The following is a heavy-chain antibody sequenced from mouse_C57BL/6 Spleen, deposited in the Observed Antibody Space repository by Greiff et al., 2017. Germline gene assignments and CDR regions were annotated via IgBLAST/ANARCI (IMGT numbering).Heavy chain of an antibody. CDR2: ISSGGSTI. Sequence: VKVVESGGGLVKPGGSLKLSCAASGFTFSDYGMHWVRQAPEKGLEWVAYISSGGSTIYYADKVKGRFTISRDNAKNTLFLQMTSLRSEDTAMYYCARPGAGTNYFDYWGQGTTLTVSS. CDR3: ARPGAGTNYFDY. D-gene: IGHD4-1*01. J-gene: IGHJ2*01. CDR1: GFTFSDYG. V-gene: IGHV5-17*01.